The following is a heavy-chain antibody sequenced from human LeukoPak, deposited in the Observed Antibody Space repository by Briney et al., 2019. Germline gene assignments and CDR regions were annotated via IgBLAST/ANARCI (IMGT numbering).Heavy chain of an antibody. D-gene: IGHD3-9*01. J-gene: IGHJ4*02. CDR2: ISAYNGNT. CDR1: GYTFTSYG. CDR3: ARDYDILTGYYRGSLY. V-gene: IGHV1-18*01. Sequence: ASVKVSRKASGYTFTSYGISWVRQAPGQGLEWMGWISAYNGNTNYAQKLQGRVTMTTDTSTNTAYMELRSLRSDDTAVYYCARDYDILTGYYRGSLYWGQGTLVTVSS.